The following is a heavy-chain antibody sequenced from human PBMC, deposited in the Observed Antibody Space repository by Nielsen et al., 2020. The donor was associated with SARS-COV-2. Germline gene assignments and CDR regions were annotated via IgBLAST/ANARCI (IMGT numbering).Heavy chain of an antibody. CDR3: ARLSHDYDILTGYYDY. J-gene: IGHJ4*02. D-gene: IGHD3-9*01. Sequence: GESLKISCKGSGCSFTSNWITWVRQVPGKGLEWVGRIDPSDSYTNYSPSFQGHVTISVDRAISTAFLQWSSLRASDSAMYYCARLSHDYDILTGYYDYWGQGTLVTVSS. V-gene: IGHV5-10-1*01. CDR1: GCSFTSNW. CDR2: IDPSDSYT.